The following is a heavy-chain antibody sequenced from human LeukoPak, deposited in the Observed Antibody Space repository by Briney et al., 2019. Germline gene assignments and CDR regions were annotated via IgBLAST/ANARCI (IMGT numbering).Heavy chain of an antibody. V-gene: IGHV4-30-2*01. J-gene: IGHJ6*03. CDR1: GGSISSGGYY. Sequence: SETLSLTCTVSGGSISSGGYYWSWIRQPPGKGLEWVGYIYHSGSTYYNPSLKSRVTISVDRSKNQFSLKLSSVTAADTAVYYCARSIAARPYYYYMDVWGKGTTVTVSS. CDR2: IYHSGST. D-gene: IGHD6-6*01. CDR3: ARSIAARPYYYYMDV.